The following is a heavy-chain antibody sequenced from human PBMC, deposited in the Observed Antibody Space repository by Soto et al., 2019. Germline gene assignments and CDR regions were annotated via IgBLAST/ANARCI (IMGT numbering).Heavy chain of an antibody. D-gene: IGHD2-2*01. J-gene: IGHJ4*02. CDR2: IFHTGTT. V-gene: IGHV4-38-2*02. CDR1: GGSISSGYH. Sequence: SETLSLTCPVSGGSISSGYHWAWIRQPPGMRLEWVASIFHTGTTYYNPSLTSRFTISRDNAKNSVSLQMNTLRVEDTAVYYCAREDSIIIPAVSDFWGQGTLVTVSS. CDR3: AREDSIIIPAVSDF.